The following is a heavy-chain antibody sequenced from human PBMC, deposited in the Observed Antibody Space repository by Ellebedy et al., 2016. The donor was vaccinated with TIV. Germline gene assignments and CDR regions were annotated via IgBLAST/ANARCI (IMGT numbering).Heavy chain of an antibody. V-gene: IGHV3-30-3*01. CDR3: ARNDAMDV. CDR1: GFSFGAYV. J-gene: IGHJ6*02. CDR2: KSKDGSKK. Sequence: PGGSLRLSCATSGFSFGAYVTHWVRQAPGKGLEWVAVKSKDGSKKFYVDSVKGRFTISEDISKSTLYLQMNSLRPEDTAVYYCARNDAMDVWGQGTTIIVSS.